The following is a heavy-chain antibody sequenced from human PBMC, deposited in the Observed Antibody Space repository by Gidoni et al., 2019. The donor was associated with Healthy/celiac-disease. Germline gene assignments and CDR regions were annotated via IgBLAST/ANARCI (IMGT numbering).Heavy chain of an antibody. D-gene: IGHD6-13*01. Sequence: QVQLGQSGAEVKKPGSSVKVACKASGGTFSSYAISWLRQAPGQGLEWMGGIIPIFGTANYAQKFQGRVTITADKSTSTAYMELSSLRSEDTAVYYCARGSGWQRVLGPFDYWGQGTLVTVSS. CDR3: ARGSGWQRVLGPFDY. J-gene: IGHJ4*02. CDR2: IIPIFGTA. CDR1: GGTFSSYA. V-gene: IGHV1-69*06.